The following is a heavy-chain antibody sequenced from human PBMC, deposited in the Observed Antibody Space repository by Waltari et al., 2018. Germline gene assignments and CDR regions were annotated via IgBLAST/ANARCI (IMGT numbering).Heavy chain of an antibody. V-gene: IGHV1-2*02. CDR1: GYSFTGPY. Sequence: QVQLVQSGAEVKKPGASVKASCTASGYSFTGPYLHWVRQALGQGLGLMGWINPNSGGKNYAKKLQGRVTMTRDTSISTAYMELSRLRSDDTAVYYCARDLENQVSFRTAGTVDLWGQGTLVTVSS. D-gene: IGHD6-13*01. CDR3: ARDLENQVSFRTAGTVDL. J-gene: IGHJ5*02. CDR2: INPNSGGK.